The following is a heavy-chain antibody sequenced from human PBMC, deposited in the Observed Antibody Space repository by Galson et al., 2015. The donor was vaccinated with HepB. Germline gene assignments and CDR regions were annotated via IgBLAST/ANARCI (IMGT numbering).Heavy chain of an antibody. V-gene: IGHV3-15*01. D-gene: IGHD6-13*01. Sequence: SCAASGFTFNNAWMSWVRQPPGQGLEWVGHIKSKTDGGTTDYAAPAKGRFTIPRNDSQNTQYLQMNGLKTDDTAVYYCTTDVLYSTFWSWFNPWGQGTLVTVSS. CDR1: GFTFNNAW. J-gene: IGHJ5*02. CDR2: IKSKTDGGTT. CDR3: TTDVLYSTFWSWFNP.